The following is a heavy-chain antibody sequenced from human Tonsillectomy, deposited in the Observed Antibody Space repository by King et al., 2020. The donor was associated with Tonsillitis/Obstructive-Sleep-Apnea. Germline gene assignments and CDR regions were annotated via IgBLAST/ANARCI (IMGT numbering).Heavy chain of an antibody. D-gene: IGHD5-18*01. CDR2: IGTAGDT. V-gene: IGHV3-13*01. J-gene: IGHJ6*02. Sequence: HRVRQATGKGLEWVSAIGTAGDTYYPGSVKGRFTISRENAKNSLYLQMNSLRARDTSVYYCARGRDTAMVYYFYGLEVWGQGTTVTVSS. CDR3: ARGRDTAMVYYFYGLEV.